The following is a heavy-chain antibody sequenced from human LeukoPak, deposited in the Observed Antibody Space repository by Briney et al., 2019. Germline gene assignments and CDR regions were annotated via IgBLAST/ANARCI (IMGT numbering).Heavy chain of an antibody. CDR1: GGSFSGYY. CDR2: INHSGST. Sequence: PSETLSLTCAVYGGSFSGYYWSWIRQPPGKGLEWIGEINHSGSTNYNPSLKSRVTISVDTSKNQFSLKLSSVTAADTAVYYCARAPRVLRFLEWLPLYMDVWGKGTTVTVSS. D-gene: IGHD3-3*01. J-gene: IGHJ6*03. CDR3: ARAPRVLRFLEWLPLYMDV. V-gene: IGHV4-34*01.